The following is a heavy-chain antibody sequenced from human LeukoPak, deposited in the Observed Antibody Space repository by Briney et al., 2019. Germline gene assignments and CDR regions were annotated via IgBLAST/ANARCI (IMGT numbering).Heavy chain of an antibody. D-gene: IGHD4-23*01. J-gene: IGHJ4*02. CDR2: IIPIFGTA. Sequence: GASVKVSCKASGGTFSSYAISWVRQAPGQGLEWMGGIIPIFGTANYAQKFQGRVTITADESTSTAYMELSSLRSEDTAVYYCAVSQDYGGNGPFDYWGQGTLVTVSS. V-gene: IGHV1-69*13. CDR3: AVSQDYGGNGPFDY. CDR1: GGTFSSYA.